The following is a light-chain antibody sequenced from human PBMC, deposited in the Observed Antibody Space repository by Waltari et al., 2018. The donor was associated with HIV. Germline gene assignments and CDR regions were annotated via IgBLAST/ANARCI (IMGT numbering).Light chain of an antibody. V-gene: IGLV3-25*03. J-gene: IGLJ2*01. CDR2: KDS. Sequence: SSELTQPTSVSVSPGQTARITCSGDALPTQYTYWYQQKPGQAPVLVIYKDSERPSGIPERFSGSNSGTTVTLTISGVQAEDEADYYCQSADSSGSPYVVFGGGTKLTVL. CDR3: QSADSSGSPYVV. CDR1: ALPTQY.